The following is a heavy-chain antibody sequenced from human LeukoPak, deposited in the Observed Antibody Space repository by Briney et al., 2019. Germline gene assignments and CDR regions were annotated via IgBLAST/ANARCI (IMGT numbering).Heavy chain of an antibody. D-gene: IGHD2-2*01. CDR3: ARSQATAMVSDY. V-gene: IGHV4-39*01. J-gene: IGHJ4*02. Sequence: SETLSLTCTVSGGSLNISSYYWGWIRQPPGKGLEWIGSICYSGRTYYNPSLKIRVTIFVDTSKNQFSLKLNSVTAADTAVYYCARSQATAMVSDYWGQGTLVTVSS. CDR1: GGSLNISSYY. CDR2: ICYSGRT.